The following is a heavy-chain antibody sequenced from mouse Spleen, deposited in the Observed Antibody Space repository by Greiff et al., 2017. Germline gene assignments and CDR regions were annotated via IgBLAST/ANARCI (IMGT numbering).Heavy chain of an antibody. CDR2: ISSGSSTI. D-gene: IGHD2-4*01. J-gene: IGHJ3*01. V-gene: IGHV5-17*01. Sequence: EVQLVESGGGLVKPGGSLKLSCAASGFTFSDYGMHWVRQAPEKGLEWVAYISSGSSTIYYADTVKGRFTISRDNAKNTLFLQMTSLRSEDTAMYYCARGDYDGFAYWGQGTLVTVSA. CDR1: GFTFSDYG. CDR3: ARGDYDGFAY.